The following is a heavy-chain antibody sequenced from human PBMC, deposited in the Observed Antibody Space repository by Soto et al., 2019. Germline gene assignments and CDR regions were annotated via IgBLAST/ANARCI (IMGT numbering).Heavy chain of an antibody. CDR2: ISGSGGST. Sequence: HPGGSLRLSCAASGFTFSSYAMSWVRQAPGKGLEWVSAISGSGGSTYYADSVKGRFTISRDNSKNTLYLQMNSLRAEDTAVYYCAKGTYYYDSSGPRDYWGQGTLVTVSS. CDR1: GFTFSSYA. J-gene: IGHJ4*02. V-gene: IGHV3-23*01. CDR3: AKGTYYYDSSGPRDY. D-gene: IGHD3-22*01.